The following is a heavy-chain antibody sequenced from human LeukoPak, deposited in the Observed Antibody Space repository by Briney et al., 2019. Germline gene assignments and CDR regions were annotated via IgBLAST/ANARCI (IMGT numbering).Heavy chain of an antibody. V-gene: IGHV1-2*02. D-gene: IGHD4-17*01. J-gene: IGHJ3*02. CDR3: ARYGDFRDGDAFDI. CDR2: INPNSGGT. CDR1: GYTFTGYY. Sequence: ASVKVSCKASGYTFTGYYMHWVRQAPGQGVEWMGWINPNSGGTNYAQKFQGRVTMTRDTSISTANMELSRLRSDDTAVYYCARYGDFRDGDAFDIWGQGTVVTVSS.